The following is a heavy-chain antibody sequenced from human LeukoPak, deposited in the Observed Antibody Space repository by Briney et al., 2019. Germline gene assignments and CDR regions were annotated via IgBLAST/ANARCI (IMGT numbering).Heavy chain of an antibody. V-gene: IGHV1-46*01. J-gene: IGHJ3*02. D-gene: IGHD6-13*01. CDR1: GYTLTSYY. Sequence: ASVKVSCKASGYTLTSYYMHWVRQAPGQGLEWRGIINRTVGDTIYAQQFQGRVTMTRDMSTSIVYMELSSLRSDDTAMYYCARYGFSSSWQGGWHAFDIWGQGTMVTVSS. CDR2: INRTVGDT. CDR3: ARYGFSSSWQGGWHAFDI.